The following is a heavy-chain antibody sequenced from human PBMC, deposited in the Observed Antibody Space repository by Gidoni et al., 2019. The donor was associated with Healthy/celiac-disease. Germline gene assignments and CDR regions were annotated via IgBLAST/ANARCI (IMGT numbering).Heavy chain of an antibody. CDR2: ISSSSSYI. CDR1: GFTFRSYS. J-gene: IGHJ3*02. CDR3: AREDLWFGELFGAFDI. D-gene: IGHD3-10*01. Sequence: EVQLVESGGGLVKPGGSLRLSCAASGFTFRSYSMNWVRQAPGKGLEWVSSISSSSSYIYYADSVKGRFTISRDNAKNSLYLQMNSLRAEDTAVYYCAREDLWFGELFGAFDIWGQGTMVTVSS. V-gene: IGHV3-21*01.